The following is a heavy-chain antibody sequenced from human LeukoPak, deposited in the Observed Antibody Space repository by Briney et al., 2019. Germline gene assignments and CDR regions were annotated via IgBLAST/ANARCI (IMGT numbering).Heavy chain of an antibody. J-gene: IGHJ5*02. Sequence: SQTLSLTCAISGDSVSSNSAAWNWIRQSPSRGLEWLGRTYYRSKWYNDYAVSVKSRITINPDTSKNQFSLQLSSVTAADTAVYYCARSGWYFSRYNWFDPWGQGTLVTVSS. CDR3: ARSGWYFSRYNWFDP. D-gene: IGHD6-19*01. V-gene: IGHV6-1*01. CDR2: TYYRSKWYN. CDR1: GDSVSSNSAA.